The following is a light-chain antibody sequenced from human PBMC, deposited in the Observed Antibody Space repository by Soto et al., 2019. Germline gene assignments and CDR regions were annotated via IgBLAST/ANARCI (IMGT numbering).Light chain of an antibody. Sequence: EIVLTQSPGTLSLSPGERATLSCRASQSVSSAYLAWYQQKPGQAPRLLMYAGSSRATGIPDRFSGGGSGTDFTLTISGLEPEDFAVYYCQQFGTSLPITFGQGTRLEIK. CDR2: AGS. J-gene: IGKJ5*01. CDR1: QSVSSAY. CDR3: QQFGTSLPIT. V-gene: IGKV3-20*01.